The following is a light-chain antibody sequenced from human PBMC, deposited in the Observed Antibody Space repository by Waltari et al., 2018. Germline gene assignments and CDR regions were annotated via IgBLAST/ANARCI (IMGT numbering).Light chain of an antibody. Sequence: DIQMTQSPATLSASVGDRVTSSCRASQRISSWLAWYQQKPGKAPKILIFKASFLESGVPSRFSGSGSGTEFSLTISSLQPEDFATYYCQQYDDFPFTFGQGTKVEVK. CDR3: QQYDDFPFT. J-gene: IGKJ2*01. V-gene: IGKV1-5*03. CDR1: QRISSW. CDR2: KAS.